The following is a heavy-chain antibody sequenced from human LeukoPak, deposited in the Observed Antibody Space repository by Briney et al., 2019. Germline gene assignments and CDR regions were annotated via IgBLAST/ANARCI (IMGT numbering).Heavy chain of an antibody. CDR3: ARGMVRGDPTLDY. J-gene: IGHJ4*02. CDR1: GGSFSGCY. Sequence: SETLSLTCAVYGGSFSGCYWSWIRQPPGKGLEWIGEINHSGSTNYNPSLKSRVTISVDTSKNQFSLKLSSMTAADTAVYYCARGMVRGDPTLDYWGQGTLVTVSS. CDR2: INHSGST. D-gene: IGHD3-10*01. V-gene: IGHV4-34*01.